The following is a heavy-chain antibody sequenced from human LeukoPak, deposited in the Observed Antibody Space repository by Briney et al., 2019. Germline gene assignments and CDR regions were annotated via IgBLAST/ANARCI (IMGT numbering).Heavy chain of an antibody. CDR2: IHSDGTT. CDR1: GGSLTNYY. D-gene: IGHD3-16*01. V-gene: IGHV4-4*09. Sequence: SETLSLTCSVSGGSLTNYYWGWIRQPPGKGLEFIGYIHSDGTTNYDSSLQSRVAISLDTSKIQFSLRLYSVTAANTALYFCARLNFRGGEALHFDSWGQGTLVTVSS. CDR3: ARLNFRGGEALHFDS. J-gene: IGHJ4*02.